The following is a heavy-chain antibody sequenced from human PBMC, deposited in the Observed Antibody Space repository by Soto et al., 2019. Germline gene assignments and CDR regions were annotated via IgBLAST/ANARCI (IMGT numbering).Heavy chain of an antibody. CDR1: GGSISSYY. Sequence: PSETLSLTCTVSGGSISSYYWSWIRQPPGKGLEWIGYIYYSGSTNYNPSLKSRVTISVDTSKNQFSLKLSSVTAADTAVYYCARVGVQRNWFDPWGQGTLVTVS. V-gene: IGHV4-59*01. CDR2: IYYSGST. J-gene: IGHJ5*02. CDR3: ARVGVQRNWFDP.